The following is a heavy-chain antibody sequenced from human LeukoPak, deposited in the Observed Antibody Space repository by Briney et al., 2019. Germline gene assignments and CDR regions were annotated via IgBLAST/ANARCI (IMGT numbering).Heavy chain of an antibody. CDR1: GFTFSSHG. D-gene: IGHD2-2*02. V-gene: IGHV3-7*01. J-gene: IGHJ6*02. CDR2: IKQDGSEK. CDR3: ARDSYPDYYYGMDV. Sequence: GGSLRPSCAASGFTFSSHGMHWVRQAPGKGLEWVANIKQDGSEKYYVDSVKGQFTISRDNAKNSLYLQMNSLRAEDTAVYYCARDSYPDYYYGMDVWGQGTTVTVSS.